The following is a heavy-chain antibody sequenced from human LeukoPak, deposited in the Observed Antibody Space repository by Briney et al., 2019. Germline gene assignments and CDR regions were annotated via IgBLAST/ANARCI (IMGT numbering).Heavy chain of an antibody. V-gene: IGHV3-74*01. Sequence: GGSLRLSCAASGFTLSNSWMHWVRQAPGKGLVWVSHTNGDGSDTSYADSVKGRFTISRDSATNTLYLQMDSLRAEDTAIYYCVRDGEYSHGIDFDYWGQGTLVTVSP. J-gene: IGHJ4*02. CDR1: GFTLSNSW. D-gene: IGHD5-18*01. CDR2: TNGDGSDT. CDR3: VRDGEYSHGIDFDY.